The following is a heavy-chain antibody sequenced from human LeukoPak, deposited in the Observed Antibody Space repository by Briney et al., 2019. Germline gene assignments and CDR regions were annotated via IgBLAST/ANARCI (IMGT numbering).Heavy chain of an antibody. Sequence: PGGSLRLSCAASGFSLISYNMNWVRQAPGKGLEWVSSISSTSSHIYYADSVKGRFTISRDNAKNSLYLQMNSLRAEDTAMYYCATAPYDILTGYSSYYFESWGQGTLVTVSS. D-gene: IGHD3-9*01. CDR2: ISSTSSHI. CDR1: GFSLISYN. CDR3: ATAPYDILTGYSSYYFES. V-gene: IGHV3-21*06. J-gene: IGHJ4*02.